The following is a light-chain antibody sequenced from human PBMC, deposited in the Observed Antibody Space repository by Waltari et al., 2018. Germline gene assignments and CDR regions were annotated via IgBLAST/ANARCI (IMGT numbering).Light chain of an antibody. CDR3: SSYTTGSTRYV. Sequence: QSALTQPASVSGSPGQSTTISCPGTSSDLGDYTFVSWYQKHPGKAPKVMIYDVNNRPSGVSSRFSGSKSGNTASLTISGLQAEDEADYYCSSYTTGSTRYVFGSVTKVTVL. CDR1: SSDLGDYTF. J-gene: IGLJ1*01. CDR2: DVN. V-gene: IGLV2-14*03.